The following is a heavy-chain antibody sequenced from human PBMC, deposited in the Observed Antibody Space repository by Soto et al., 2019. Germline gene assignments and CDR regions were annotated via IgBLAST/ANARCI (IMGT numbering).Heavy chain of an antibody. Sequence: GGSLRLSCAASGFNFSRSAMHWVRQAPGKGLEWVTVISFDGNNKYYAKSVRGRFTISRDNSKKKVYLQMNSLRAEDTAVYYCARPRGMAVAEKMGFFDYWGQGTLVTVSS. CDR3: ARPRGMAVAEKMGFFDY. CDR2: ISFDGNNK. D-gene: IGHD6-19*01. V-gene: IGHV3-30-3*01. CDR1: GFNFSRSA. J-gene: IGHJ4*02.